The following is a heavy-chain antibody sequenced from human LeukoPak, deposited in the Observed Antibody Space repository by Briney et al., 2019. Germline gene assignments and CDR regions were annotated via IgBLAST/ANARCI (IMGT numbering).Heavy chain of an antibody. CDR3: ARDTLGEGEDANYAVYYFDY. D-gene: IGHD4/OR15-4a*01. V-gene: IGHV3-21*01. CDR2: ITSSSTYT. CDR1: GFSFSSYN. J-gene: IGHJ4*02. Sequence: GGSLRLSCAASGFSFSSYNMNWVRQTPGKGLEWVSSITSSSTYTFYADSVKGRFTISRDNARNSLDLQMNSLRAEDTAVYYCARDTLGEGEDANYAVYYFDYWGQGSVVTVSS.